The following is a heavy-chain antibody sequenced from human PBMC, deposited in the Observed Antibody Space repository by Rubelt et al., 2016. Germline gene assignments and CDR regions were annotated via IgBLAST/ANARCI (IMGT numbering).Heavy chain of an antibody. J-gene: IGHJ4*02. CDR1: GGSFSGYY. Sequence: QVQLQQWGAGLLKPSETLSLTCAVYGGSFSGYYWSWIRQPPGKGLEWIGEINHSGSTNYNPSLKSRVTMSVDTSKNQFSLKLSSVTAADTAVYYCARGGRRRSVGDYWGQGTLVTVSS. CDR3: ARGGRRRSVGDY. D-gene: IGHD1-26*01. V-gene: IGHV4-34*01. CDR2: INHSGST.